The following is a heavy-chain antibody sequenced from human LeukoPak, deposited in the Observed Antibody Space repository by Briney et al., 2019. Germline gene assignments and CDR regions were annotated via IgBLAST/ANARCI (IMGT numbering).Heavy chain of an antibody. D-gene: IGHD5-18*01. J-gene: IGHJ5*02. CDR2: INSDGSST. Sequence: GGSLRLSCAASGFTFSSYWMHWVRQAPGKGLVWVSRINSDGSSTSYADSVKGRFTISRDNAKNTLYLQMNSLRAEDTAVYYCARVGKIQLWPTGGNNWFDPWGQGTLVTVSS. CDR1: GFTFSSYW. CDR3: ARVGKIQLWPTGGNNWFDP. V-gene: IGHV3-74*01.